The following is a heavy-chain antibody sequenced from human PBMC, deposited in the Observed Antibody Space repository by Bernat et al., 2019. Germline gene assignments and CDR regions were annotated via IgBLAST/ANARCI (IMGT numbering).Heavy chain of an antibody. CDR3: ARDPLGYCSGGSCYFDY. CDR1: GGSISSSSYY. Sequence: QLQLQESGPGLVKPSETLSLTCTVSGGSISSSSYYWGWIRQPPGKGLEWIGSIYYSGSTYYNPSLKSRVTISVDTSKNQFSLKLSSVTAADTAVYYCARDPLGYCSGGSCYFDYWGQGTLVTVSS. J-gene: IGHJ4*02. CDR2: IYYSGST. V-gene: IGHV4-39*02. D-gene: IGHD2-15*01.